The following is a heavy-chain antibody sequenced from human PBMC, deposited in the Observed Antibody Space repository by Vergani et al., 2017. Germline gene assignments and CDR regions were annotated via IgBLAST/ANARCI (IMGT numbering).Heavy chain of an antibody. D-gene: IGHD6-19*01. CDR1: GFTFSSYA. CDR3: APAVAGTFDY. J-gene: IGHJ4*02. V-gene: IGHV3-23*04. Sequence: EVQVVESGGGLIKPGGSLRLSCVVSGFTFSSYAMSWVRQAPGKGLEWVSAISGSGGSTYYADSVKGRFTISRDNSKNTLYLQMNSLRAEDTAVYYCAPAVAGTFDYWGQGTLVTVSS. CDR2: ISGSGGST.